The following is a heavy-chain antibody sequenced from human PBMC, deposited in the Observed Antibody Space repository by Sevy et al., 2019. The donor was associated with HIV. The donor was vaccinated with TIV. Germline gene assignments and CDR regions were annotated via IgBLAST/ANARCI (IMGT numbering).Heavy chain of an antibody. Sequence: ASVKFSCKVSGYTLTKLSIHWVRQPPGKGLEWMGDFDPQNGETIYAERFQGRLTLTEDTSTDMVYMELSSLTSDDTAVYYCAAVGLRYFSGSSSYQGDWFDPWGQEPWSPSPQ. CDR1: GYTLTKLS. CDR2: FDPQNGET. D-gene: IGHD2-15*01. V-gene: IGHV1-24*01. CDR3: AAVGLRYFSGSSSYQGDWFDP. J-gene: IGHJ5*02.